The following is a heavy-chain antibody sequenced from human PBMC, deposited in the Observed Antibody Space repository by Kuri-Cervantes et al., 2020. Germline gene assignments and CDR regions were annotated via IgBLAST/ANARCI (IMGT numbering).Heavy chain of an antibody. CDR1: GFTFSSCG. V-gene: IGHV3-48*04. D-gene: IGHD6-19*01. CDR3: ARGIAVAGLDY. Sequence: GESLKISCVASGFTFSSCGINWVRQAPGKGLEWLSYISSDGSAKYYADSVKGRFTISRDNAKNSLYLQMNSLRAEDTAVYYCARGIAVAGLDYWGQGTLVTVSS. CDR2: ISSDGSAK. J-gene: IGHJ4*02.